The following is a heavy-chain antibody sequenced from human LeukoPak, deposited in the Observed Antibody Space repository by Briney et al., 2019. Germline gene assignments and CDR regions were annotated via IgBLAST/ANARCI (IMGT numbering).Heavy chain of an antibody. J-gene: IGHJ4*02. V-gene: IGHV3-7*01. Sequence: PGVTLRLSCAASGFTFSDYWMTWVRQVPGKGLEWVANVGRDGSDKNYVDSVEGRFTISRDNAKKSLDLEMNSLRVEDTALYYCAKVGTWELQRVFENWGQGTLVTVSS. CDR3: AKVGTWELQRVFEN. D-gene: IGHD1-26*01. CDR2: VGRDGSDK. CDR1: GFTFSDYW.